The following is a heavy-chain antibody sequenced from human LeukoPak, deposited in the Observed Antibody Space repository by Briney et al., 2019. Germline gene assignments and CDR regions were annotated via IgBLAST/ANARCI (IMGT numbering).Heavy chain of an antibody. CDR1: GYTFTSYA. CDR2: ISAYNGNT. Sequence: ASVKVSCKASGYTFTSYAMNWVRQAPGQGLEWMGWISAYNGNTNYAQKLQGRVTMTTDTSTSTAYMELRSLRSDDTAVYYCARTMTTVTMFGDWGQGTLVTVSS. J-gene: IGHJ4*02. D-gene: IGHD4-17*01. V-gene: IGHV1-18*01. CDR3: ARTMTTVTMFGD.